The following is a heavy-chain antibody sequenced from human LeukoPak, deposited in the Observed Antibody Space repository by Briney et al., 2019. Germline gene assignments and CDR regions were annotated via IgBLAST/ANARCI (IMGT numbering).Heavy chain of an antibody. CDR3: ARGRVPLWFGGPNFDY. J-gene: IGHJ4*02. Sequence: GSSVKVSCKASGGTFSSYAISWVRQAPGQGLEWMGGIIPIFGTANYAQKFQGRVTITADESTSTAYMELSGLRSEDTAVYYCARGRVPLWFGGPNFDYWGQGTLVTVSS. V-gene: IGHV1-69*01. CDR1: GGTFSSYA. D-gene: IGHD3-10*01. CDR2: IIPIFGTA.